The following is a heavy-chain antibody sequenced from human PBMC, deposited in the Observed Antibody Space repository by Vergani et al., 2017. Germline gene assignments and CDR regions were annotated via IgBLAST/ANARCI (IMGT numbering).Heavy chain of an antibody. CDR2: ISAYNGNT. J-gene: IGHJ4*02. CDR3: ARGLLLVVVPAAIHERGDLFDY. D-gene: IGHD2-2*02. V-gene: IGHV1-18*01. CDR1: GYPFTSYG. Sequence: QVQLVQSGAEVKKPGASVKFSCKASGYPFTSYGISWVRQAPGQGLEWMGWISAYNGNTNYAQKLQGRVTMTTDTPTSTTDMELRSLRSDNTAVYYCARGLLLVVVPAAIHERGDLFDYWGQGTLVTVSS.